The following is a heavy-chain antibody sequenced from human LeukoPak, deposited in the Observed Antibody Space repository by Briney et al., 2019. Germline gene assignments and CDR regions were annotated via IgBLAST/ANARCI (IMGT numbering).Heavy chain of an antibody. Sequence: GGSLRLSCAASGFTFSSYGMHWVRQAPGKGLEWVSFIRYDGSDKHYADSVKGRFTISRDNSMDALYLQMNSLRAEDTAVYYCAKDILSTLLDYWGQGTLVTVSS. D-gene: IGHD3-9*01. CDR3: AKDILSTLLDY. J-gene: IGHJ4*02. CDR2: IRYDGSDK. CDR1: GFTFSSYG. V-gene: IGHV3-30*02.